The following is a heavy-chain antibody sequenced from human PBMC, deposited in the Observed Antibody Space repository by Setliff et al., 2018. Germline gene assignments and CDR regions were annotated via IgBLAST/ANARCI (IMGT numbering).Heavy chain of an antibody. V-gene: IGHV4-4*07. D-gene: IGHD5-18*01. J-gene: IGHJ6*03. CDR2: IYTSGST. CDR1: GGSISSYY. Sequence: SETLSLTCTVSGGSISSYYWSWIRQPAGKGLEWIGRIYTSGSTNYNPSLKSRVTISVDTSKNQFSLKLSSVTAADTAVYYCARGLIFGYSYVGEYYYYMDVWGKGTTVTVSS. CDR3: ARGLIFGYSYVGEYYYYMDV.